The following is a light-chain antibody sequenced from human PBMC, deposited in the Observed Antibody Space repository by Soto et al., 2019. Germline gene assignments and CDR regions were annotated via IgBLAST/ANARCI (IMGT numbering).Light chain of an antibody. CDR1: QSINTY. V-gene: IGKV1-39*01. CDR3: QQSYSTLWLT. CDR2: AAS. J-gene: IGKJ4*01. Sequence: DIPMTQSPSSLSASIGDTVTITCRASQSINTYLNWYQQKPGSAPKLLIYAASSLQRGVPSRCSGSGSGTDFTLTISRLQPEYFATYYCQQSYSTLWLTFGGGTRVEIK.